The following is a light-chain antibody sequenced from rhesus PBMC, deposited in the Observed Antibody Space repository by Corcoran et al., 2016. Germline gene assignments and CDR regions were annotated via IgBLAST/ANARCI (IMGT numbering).Light chain of an antibody. Sequence: DIQMTQSPSSLSASVGDRVTITCRASQGISNWLAWYQQKPGRAPNLLIYRASNLETGVPSRFSGSGSGTDFTLTISSLQPEDIATYYCQHHDNSPFTFGPGTKLDIK. CDR2: RAS. V-gene: IGKV1-69*01. J-gene: IGKJ3*01. CDR3: QHHDNSPFT. CDR1: QGISNW.